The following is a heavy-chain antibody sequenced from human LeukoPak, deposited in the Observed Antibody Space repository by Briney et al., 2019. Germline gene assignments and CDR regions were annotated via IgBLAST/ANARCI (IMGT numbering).Heavy chain of an antibody. V-gene: IGHV4-38-2*02. Sequence: PSETLSLTCTVSGYSISSGYYWGWIRQPPGKGLEWIGSIYHSGSTYYNPSLKSRVTISVDTSKNQFSLKLSSVTAADTAVYYCARHGDAGSPPYYFDYWGQGTLVTVSS. D-gene: IGHD2-15*01. CDR3: ARHGDAGSPPYYFDY. CDR2: IYHSGST. J-gene: IGHJ4*02. CDR1: GYSISSGYY.